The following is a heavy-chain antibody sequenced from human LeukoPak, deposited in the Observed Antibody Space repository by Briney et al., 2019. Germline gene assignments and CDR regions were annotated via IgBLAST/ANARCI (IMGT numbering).Heavy chain of an antibody. CDR1: GFTFSICA. J-gene: IGHJ1*01. CDR3: VADGRDGYNIYFHH. Sequence: GGSLRLSCSASGFTFSICAMHWVRQAPGKGLQYVSVISGNGVTTSYADSVKGRFTVSRDNSKNTVYLQMSSLRAEDTAVYYCVADGRDGYNIYFHHWGQGTLVTVSS. D-gene: IGHD5-24*01. CDR2: ISGNGVTT. V-gene: IGHV3-64D*06.